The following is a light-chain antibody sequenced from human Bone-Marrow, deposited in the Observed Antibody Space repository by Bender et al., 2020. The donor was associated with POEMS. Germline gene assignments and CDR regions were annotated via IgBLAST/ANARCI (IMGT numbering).Light chain of an antibody. CDR2: SSH. V-gene: IGLV1-44*01. J-gene: IGLJ3*02. CDR1: SSNIGAHA. Sequence: QSVLTQPPSASGTPGQRVTISCSGGSSNIGAHAVNWYQHLPGTAPKLLIYSSHRRPSEVPDRFAGSRSGTSASLAISGLQSEDEGDYDGAVWEDRLNGGVFGGGTKLTVL. CDR3: AVWEDRLNGGV.